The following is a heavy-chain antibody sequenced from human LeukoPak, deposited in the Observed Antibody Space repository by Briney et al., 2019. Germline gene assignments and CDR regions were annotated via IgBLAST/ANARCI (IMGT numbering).Heavy chain of an antibody. V-gene: IGHV1-69*06. D-gene: IGHD6-19*01. CDR2: IIPIFGTA. J-gene: IGHJ4*02. Sequence: GASVKVSCKASGGTFSSYAISWVRQAPGQGLEWMGGIIPIFGTANYAQKFQGRVTITADKSTSTAYMELSSLRSEDTAVYYCAREEDGWYGVDYWGQGTLVTVSS. CDR1: GGTFSSYA. CDR3: AREEDGWYGVDY.